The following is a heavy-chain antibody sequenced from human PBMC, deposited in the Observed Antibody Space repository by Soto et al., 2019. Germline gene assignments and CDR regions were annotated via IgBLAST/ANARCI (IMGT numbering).Heavy chain of an antibody. CDR2: ISSDEKNN. J-gene: IGHJ3*02. D-gene: IGHD2-2*01. V-gene: IGHV3-30*04. CDR1: GFTFSSYA. CDR3: ARTYDCAQTNCYRPFDI. Sequence: QVQLVESGGGVIQPGGSLRLSCAASGFTFSSYAMHWVRQAPGTGPEWVAVISSDEKNNVYADSVKGRFTISRDNSNNMLYLQMNSLRPEDAAVYYCARTYDCAQTNCYRPFDIWGQGTMVTVSS.